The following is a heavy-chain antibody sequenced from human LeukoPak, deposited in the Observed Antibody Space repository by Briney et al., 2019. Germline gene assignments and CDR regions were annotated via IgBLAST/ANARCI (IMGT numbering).Heavy chain of an antibody. D-gene: IGHD1-26*01. V-gene: IGHV1-8*01. CDR3: ARAPEWGKANYYYYMDV. CDR1: GYTFTSYD. CDR2: MNPNSGNT. J-gene: IGHJ6*03. Sequence: ASVKVSCKASGYTFTSYDINWVRQATGQGLESMGWMNPNSGNTGYAQKFQGRVTMTRNTSISTVYMELSSLRSEDTAVYYCARAPEWGKANYYYYMDVWGKGTTVTVSS.